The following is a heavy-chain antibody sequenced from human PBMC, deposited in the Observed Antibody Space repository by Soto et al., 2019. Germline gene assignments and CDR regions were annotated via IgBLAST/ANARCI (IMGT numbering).Heavy chain of an antibody. CDR3: SRGREYSRTFGP. CDR2: MNPNSGNT. J-gene: IGHJ5*02. CDR1: GYTFTSYD. D-gene: IGHD6-6*01. Sequence: QVQLVQSGAEVKKPGASVKVSCKASGYTFTSYDINWVRQATGQGLEWMGWMNPNSGNTGYARKFQGRVTMTRNTARIATYMELSRLRSEDTAVYYCSRGREYSRTFGPWGQGPLVTVSS. V-gene: IGHV1-8*01.